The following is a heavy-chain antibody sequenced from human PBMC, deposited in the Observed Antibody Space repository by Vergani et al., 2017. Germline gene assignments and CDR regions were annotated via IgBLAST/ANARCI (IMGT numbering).Heavy chain of an antibody. V-gene: IGHV3-49*04. Sequence: EVQLVESGGGLVPPGRSLRLSCAASGFSFGDYAMTWVRQAPGKGLEWVAFIRNKAYGGTTEYAASVKGRFTISGDDSKRLAYLQLSGLKTEDTAVYFCSRGRGYNFGYSDYWGQGTLVTVSS. J-gene: IGHJ4*02. CDR1: GFSFGDYA. D-gene: IGHD5-18*01. CDR3: SRGRGYNFGYSDY. CDR2: IRNKAYGGTT.